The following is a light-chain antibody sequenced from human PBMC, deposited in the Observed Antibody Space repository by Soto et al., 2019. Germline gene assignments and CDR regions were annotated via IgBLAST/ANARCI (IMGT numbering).Light chain of an antibody. V-gene: IGLV2-18*02. CDR2: DVT. Sequence: QSALTQPPSVSGSPGQSVTISCTGTISDVGFYARVSWYQQPPGTAPKLLIYDVTSRPSGVPDRFSGSQSGKTASLTISGLQAEDEADYYCSSYTSSSTYVSGTGTKVTVL. CDR3: SSYTSSSTYV. J-gene: IGLJ1*01. CDR1: ISDVGFYAR.